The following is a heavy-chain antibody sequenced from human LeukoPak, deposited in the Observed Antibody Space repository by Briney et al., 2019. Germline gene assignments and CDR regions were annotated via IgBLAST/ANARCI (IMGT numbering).Heavy chain of an antibody. Sequence: SETLSLTCTVSGGSISSYYWGWIRQPPGKGLEWIGYIYYSGSTNYNPSLKSRVTISVDTSKNQFSLKLSSVTAADTAVYYCARVRQLVRNYYYYYMDVWGKGTTVTVSS. J-gene: IGHJ6*03. CDR1: GGSISSYY. D-gene: IGHD6-6*01. CDR2: IYYSGST. CDR3: ARVRQLVRNYYYYYMDV. V-gene: IGHV4-59*01.